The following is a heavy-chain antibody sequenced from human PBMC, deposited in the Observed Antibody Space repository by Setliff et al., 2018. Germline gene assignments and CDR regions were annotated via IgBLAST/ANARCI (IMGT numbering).Heavy chain of an antibody. CDR3: VRRGYFASGSSISYGLDI. Sequence: PGESLKISCQGSGYSFTSFFIAWVRQTPGKGLEWMGIIYPDDFDTRYSPSFQGQVTISADKSISTAYLLWSSLKASDTAMYYCVRRGYFASGSSISYGLDIWGQGTMVTVSS. J-gene: IGHJ3*02. V-gene: IGHV5-51*01. CDR2: IYPDDFDT. CDR1: GYSFTSFF. D-gene: IGHD3-10*01.